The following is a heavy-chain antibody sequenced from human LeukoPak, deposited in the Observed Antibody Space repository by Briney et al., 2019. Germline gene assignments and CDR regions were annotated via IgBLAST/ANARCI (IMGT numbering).Heavy chain of an antibody. CDR3: ASGEQLSFAFDY. V-gene: IGHV4-30-4*01. Sequence: SETLSLTCTVSGGSISSGDYYWSWIRQPPGKGLEWIGYIYYSGSTYYNPSLKSRVTISVDTSKNQFSLKLSSVTAADTAVYYCASGEQLSFAFDYWGQGTLVTVSS. J-gene: IGHJ4*02. CDR2: IYYSGST. D-gene: IGHD6-13*01. CDR1: GGSISSGDYY.